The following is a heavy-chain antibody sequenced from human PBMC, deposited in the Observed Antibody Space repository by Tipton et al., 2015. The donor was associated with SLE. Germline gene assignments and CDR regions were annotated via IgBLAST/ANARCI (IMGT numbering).Heavy chain of an antibody. V-gene: IGHV3-74*01. J-gene: IGHJ6*02. CDR1: GFTFNKYW. CDR2: INNDGTDT. D-gene: IGHD7-27*01. Sequence: PLRLSCVASGFTFNKYWMHWVRQAPGEGPEWLSRINNDGTDTLYVDYVKGRFTISRDNAKDTVYLQMNTLSPEDTAVYYCAMGTMDVWGQGTTVTVSS. CDR3: AMGTMDV.